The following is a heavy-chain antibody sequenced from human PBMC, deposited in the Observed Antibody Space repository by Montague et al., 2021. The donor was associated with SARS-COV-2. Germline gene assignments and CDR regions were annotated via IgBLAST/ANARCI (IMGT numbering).Heavy chain of an antibody. D-gene: IGHD3-3*01. Sequence: SLRLSCAASGFTFSSYEMNWVRQAPGKGLEWVSYISSSGSTIYCADSVKGRFTISRDNAKNSLYLQMNSLRAEDTAVYYCARVVTIFGVVTYYYYYMDVWGKGTTVTVTS. J-gene: IGHJ6*03. CDR2: ISSSGSTI. CDR3: ARVVTIFGVVTYYYYYMDV. CDR1: GFTFSSYE. V-gene: IGHV3-48*03.